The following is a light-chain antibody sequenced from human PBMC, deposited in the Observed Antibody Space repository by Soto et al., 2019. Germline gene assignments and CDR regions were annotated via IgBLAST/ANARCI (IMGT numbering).Light chain of an antibody. CDR2: DAS. V-gene: IGKV3-11*01. Sequence: EIVLTQSPATLSLSPGERATLSCRASQSVSSYLAWYQQKPVPAPRLLIYDASNRATGIPARFSGSGSGTDFTLTISSLEPDDFAVYYCQQRSDWPSTFGGGTKVQIK. J-gene: IGKJ4*01. CDR1: QSVSSY. CDR3: QQRSDWPST.